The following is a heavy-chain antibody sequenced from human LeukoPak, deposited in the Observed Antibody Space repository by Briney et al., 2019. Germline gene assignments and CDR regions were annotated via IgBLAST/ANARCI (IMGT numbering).Heavy chain of an antibody. J-gene: IGHJ4*02. D-gene: IGHD3-3*01. Sequence: PSETLSLTCAVYGGSFSGYYWSWIRQPPGKGLEWIGSIYYSGSTYYNPSLKSRVTISVDTSKNQFSLKLSSVTAADTAVYYCARRDFWSGNFDYWGQGTLVTVSS. CDR1: GGSFSGYY. CDR2: IYYSGST. CDR3: ARRDFWSGNFDY. V-gene: IGHV4-34*01.